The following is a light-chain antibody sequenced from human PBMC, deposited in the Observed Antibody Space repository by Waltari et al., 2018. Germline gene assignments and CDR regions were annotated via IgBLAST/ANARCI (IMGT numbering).Light chain of an antibody. J-gene: IGKJ2*01. V-gene: IGKV1-5*03. CDR2: KAS. CDR1: QSISTW. CDR3: QHSDT. Sequence: DIHLTQSPFTLSASVGDRVTMTCRASQSISTWLAWYQQKPGNPPKLLIYKASTLQSGVPSRFSGSGSGTEFTLTISSLQSDDFATYYCQHSDTFGQGTKVDIK.